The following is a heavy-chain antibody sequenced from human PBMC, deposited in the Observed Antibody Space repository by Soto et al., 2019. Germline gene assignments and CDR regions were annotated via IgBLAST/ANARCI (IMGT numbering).Heavy chain of an antibody. V-gene: IGHV1-69*11. D-gene: IGHD3-16*02. CDR1: GGTFSSSG. Sequence: QVHLVQSGTEVKKPGSSVKVSCKASGGTFSSSGFSWVRQAPGQGLEWMGMIVPSLDTTNYAQKFQSRVTITADEVTSTAYMELRSVRSEGTVVYYCARWPQPRYTADPYAVDVWGQGKMVIVSS. J-gene: IGHJ6*02. CDR3: ARWPQPRYTADPYAVDV. CDR2: IVPSLDTT.